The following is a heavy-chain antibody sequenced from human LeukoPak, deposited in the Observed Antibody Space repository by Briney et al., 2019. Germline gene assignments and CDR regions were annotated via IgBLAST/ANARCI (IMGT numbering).Heavy chain of an antibody. CDR1: GGSISSYY. CDR2: IYYSGST. J-gene: IGHJ4*02. V-gene: IGHV4-59*08. Sequence: PSETLSLTCTVSGGSISSYYWSWIRQPPGKGLEWIGYIYYSGSTNYNPSLKSRVTISVDTSKNQFSLKLSSVTAADTAVYYCARRDGDFYDFDYWGQGTLVTVSS. CDR3: ARRDGDFYDFDY. D-gene: IGHD3-22*01.